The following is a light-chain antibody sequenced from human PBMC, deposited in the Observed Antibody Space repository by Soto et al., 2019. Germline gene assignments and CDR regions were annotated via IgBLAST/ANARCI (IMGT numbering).Light chain of an antibody. Sequence: EIVLTQSPGTLSFSPGERATLSCRASQSITNNYLAWYQQKAGQVPRLLLYGASTRPTGIPDRFSGSGSGTDFTLTITRLEPDDFAVYYYQHYGSSPRTFGQGTKVDIK. CDR3: QHYGSSPRT. CDR1: QSITNNY. CDR2: GAS. V-gene: IGKV3-20*01. J-gene: IGKJ1*01.